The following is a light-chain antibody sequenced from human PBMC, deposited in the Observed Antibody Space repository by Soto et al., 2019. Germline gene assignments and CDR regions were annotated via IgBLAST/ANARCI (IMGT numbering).Light chain of an antibody. CDR1: ESVSSN. CDR2: GAS. Sequence: EIVMTHSPDTLSVSPGEIATVSCGSIESVSSNLAWYQQKAGQAPRLLIYGASTRATGIPARFSGSGSGTEFTITISTLQSEDVAIYYCQQYNSWSPYTFGQGTKVDIK. J-gene: IGKJ2*01. V-gene: IGKV3-15*01. CDR3: QQYNSWSPYT.